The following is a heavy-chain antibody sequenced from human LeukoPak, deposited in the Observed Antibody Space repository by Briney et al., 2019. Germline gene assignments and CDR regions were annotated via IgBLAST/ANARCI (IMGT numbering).Heavy chain of an antibody. CDR3: ARVGDYYDTRGFSSDAFDI. Sequence: PGRSLRLSCAASRFTFSDHYMDWVRQAPGKGLEWVARIRTRAKGYTTQYAPSVRDRFSISRDDSTNSVYLQMNSLKTEDTAVYFCARVGDYYDTRGFSSDAFDIWGLGTMVTVAS. J-gene: IGHJ3*02. CDR2: IRTRAKGYTT. V-gene: IGHV3-72*01. CDR1: RFTFSDHY. D-gene: IGHD3-22*01.